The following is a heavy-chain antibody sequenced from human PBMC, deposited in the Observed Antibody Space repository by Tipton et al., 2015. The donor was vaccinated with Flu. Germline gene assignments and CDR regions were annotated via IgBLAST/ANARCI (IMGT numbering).Heavy chain of an antibody. Sequence: GLVKPSQTLSLTCAISGDSVSSNSAAWNWIRQSPSRGLEWLGRTFYRSKWYNDYAVSVKSRITINPDTSKNQFSLQLDSVTPEDTAVYYCARDQEQWLVRRNWFDPWGQGTLVTVSS. CDR1: GDSVSSNSAA. V-gene: IGHV6-1*01. D-gene: IGHD6-19*01. CDR2: TFYRSKWYN. J-gene: IGHJ5*02. CDR3: ARDQEQWLVRRNWFDP.